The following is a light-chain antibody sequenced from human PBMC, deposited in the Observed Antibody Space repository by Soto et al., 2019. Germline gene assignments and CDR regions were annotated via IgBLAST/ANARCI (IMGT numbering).Light chain of an antibody. CDR2: EVN. Sequence: QSALTQPPSASGSPGQSVTISCTGTSSDVGGYNYVSWYQQHSGKVPKLMVYEVNKRPSGVPDRFSGSKSGNTASLTVSGLQAEDEADYYCTSYAGGNNVFGTGTKVTVL. V-gene: IGLV2-8*01. CDR3: TSYAGGNNV. CDR1: SSDVGGYNY. J-gene: IGLJ1*01.